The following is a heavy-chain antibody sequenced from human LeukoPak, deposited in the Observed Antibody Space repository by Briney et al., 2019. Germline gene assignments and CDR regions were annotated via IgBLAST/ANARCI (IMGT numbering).Heavy chain of an antibody. Sequence: ASVKVSCKASGYTFTGYYMHWVRQAPGQGLEWMGWINPNSGGTNYAQKFQGRVTMTRDTSISTAYMELSRLRSDDTAVYYCARDLIDRSTGYYMGAFDIWGQGTMVTVSS. D-gene: IGHD3-9*01. V-gene: IGHV1-2*02. CDR2: INPNSGGT. CDR3: ARDLIDRSTGYYMGAFDI. J-gene: IGHJ3*02. CDR1: GYTFTGYY.